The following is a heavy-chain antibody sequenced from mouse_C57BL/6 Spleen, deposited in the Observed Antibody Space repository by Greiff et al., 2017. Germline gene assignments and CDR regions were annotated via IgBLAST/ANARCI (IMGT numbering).Heavy chain of an antibody. Sequence: EVKLMESGGGLVKPGGSLKLSCAASGFTFSDYGMHWVRQAPEQGLEWVAYISSGSSTIYYADTVKGRFTISRDNAKNTLFLQMTSLRSEDTAMYYCARRYGSSSPDAMDDWGKGTSVTVAS. D-gene: IGHD1-1*01. CDR2: ISSGSSTI. V-gene: IGHV5-17*01. J-gene: IGHJ4*01. CDR3: ARRYGSSSPDAMDD. CDR1: GFTFSDYG.